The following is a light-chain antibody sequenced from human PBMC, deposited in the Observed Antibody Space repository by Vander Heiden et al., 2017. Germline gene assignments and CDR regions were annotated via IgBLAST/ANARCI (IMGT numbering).Light chain of an antibody. J-gene: IGKJ1*01. CDR2: WAS. CDR1: QSVLYSSNNKNY. Sequence: DIVMTQSPDSLAVSLGERASINCKSSQSVLYSSNNKNYLAWYQQKPGQPPKLLIYWASTRESGVPDRFGGSGSGTDFTLTISSLQAEDVAVYYCQQYDSSPWTFGQGTKVEIK. CDR3: QQYDSSPWT. V-gene: IGKV4-1*01.